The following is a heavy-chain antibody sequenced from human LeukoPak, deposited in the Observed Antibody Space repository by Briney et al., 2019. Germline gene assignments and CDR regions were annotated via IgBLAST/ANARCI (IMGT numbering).Heavy chain of an antibody. D-gene: IGHD3/OR15-3a*01. V-gene: IGHV3-11*01. CDR1: VCCFSGYF. J-gene: IGHJ5*02. CDR3: ARGGPGWTSNL. CDR2: ISSRGDTI. Sequence: GGSLRLSCTASVCCFSGYFMGWLRQSPGKGLEWVSYISSRGDTIHYSDVVKGRFSISRDNSKRSLYLQMNRLKIDDQAVYYCARGGPGWTSNLWGQGTLVSVSS.